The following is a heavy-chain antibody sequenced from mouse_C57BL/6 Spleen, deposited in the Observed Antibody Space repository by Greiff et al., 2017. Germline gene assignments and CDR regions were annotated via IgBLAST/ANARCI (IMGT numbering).Heavy chain of an antibody. CDR1: GFTFTDYY. J-gene: IGHJ4*01. Sequence: EVKLVESGGGLVQPGGSLSLSCAASGFTFTDYYMSWVRQPPGKALEWLGFIRNKANGYTTEYSASVKGRFTISRDNSQSILYLQMNALRAEDSATYYCARPWGGAMDYWGQGTSVTVSS. CDR2: IRNKANGYTT. CDR3: ARPWGGAMDY. V-gene: IGHV7-3*01.